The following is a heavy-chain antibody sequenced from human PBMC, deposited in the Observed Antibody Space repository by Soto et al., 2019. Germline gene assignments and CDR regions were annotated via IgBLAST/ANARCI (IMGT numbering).Heavy chain of an antibody. CDR3: AREASGYNV. CDR1: GGTFSSFG. J-gene: IGHJ1*01. V-gene: IGHV1-69*13. D-gene: IGHD5-12*01. Sequence: AASLRVSCQACGGTFSSFGISWVRQAPGQGLEWMGGIIPVFGRPNYAQRFRGRLTITADESTSTSYMELIDLGSEDTAVYYCAREASGYNVWGQGTQVTLSS. CDR2: IIPVFGRP.